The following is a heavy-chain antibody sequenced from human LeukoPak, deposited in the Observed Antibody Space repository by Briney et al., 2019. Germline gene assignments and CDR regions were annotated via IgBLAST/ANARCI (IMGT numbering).Heavy chain of an antibody. CDR2: IYTSGTT. V-gene: IGHV4-4*07. CDR1: GGSIGSYY. CDR3: AREGIIDAFDI. J-gene: IGHJ3*02. Sequence: PSETLSLTCTVSGGSIGSYYWTWIRQAAGKGLEWIGRIYTSGTTNYNPSLKSRVTISVDTSKNQFSLKLSSVTAADTAVYYCAREGIIDAFDIWGQGTMVTVSS.